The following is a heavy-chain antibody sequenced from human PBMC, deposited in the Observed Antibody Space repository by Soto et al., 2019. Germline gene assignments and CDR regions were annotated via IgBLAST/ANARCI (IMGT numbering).Heavy chain of an antibody. D-gene: IGHD2-15*01. CDR1: GVTFSTYT. J-gene: IGHJ5*02. CDR3: ARGLECRGYCLDKPTWFAP. CDR2: IIPIFGTP. Sequence: SSVKVSCKASGVTFSTYTFSWVRQAPGQGLEWMGRIIPIFGTPYYAQKFQGRVTITADKSTSTVYMELSSLRSDDTAVYFCARGLECRGYCLDKPTWFAPWGQGTLVTVSS. V-gene: IGHV1-69*06.